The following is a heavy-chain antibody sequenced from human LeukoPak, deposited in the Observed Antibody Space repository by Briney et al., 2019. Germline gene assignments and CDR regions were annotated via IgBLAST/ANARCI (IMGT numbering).Heavy chain of an antibody. J-gene: IGHJ4*02. CDR1: GGSISSYY. Sequence: PSETLSLTCTVSGGSISSYYWSWIQQPPGKGLEWIGYIYYSGSTNYNPSLKSRVTISVDTSKNQFSLKLSSVTAADTAVYYCARHSGSYSGVVFYWGQGTLVTVSS. CDR2: IYYSGST. D-gene: IGHD1-26*01. CDR3: ARHSGSYSGVVFY. V-gene: IGHV4-59*01.